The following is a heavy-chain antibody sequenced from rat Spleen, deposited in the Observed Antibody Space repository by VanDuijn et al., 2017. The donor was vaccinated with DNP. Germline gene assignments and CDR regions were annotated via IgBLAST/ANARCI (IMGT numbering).Heavy chain of an antibody. J-gene: IGHJ2*01. CDR2: INKDSSTI. Sequence: EVKLVESGGGLVQPGRSLKLSCAASGFNFNDYWMGWVRQAPGKGLEWIGEINKDSSTITYTPSLKDKVTISRDNVQNTLYLQMSKLGSEDTAIYYCTKGPNYGGWSDYFDYWGQGVMVTVSS. CDR3: TKGPNYGGWSDYFDY. CDR1: GFNFNDYW. V-gene: IGHV4-2*01. D-gene: IGHD1-11*01.